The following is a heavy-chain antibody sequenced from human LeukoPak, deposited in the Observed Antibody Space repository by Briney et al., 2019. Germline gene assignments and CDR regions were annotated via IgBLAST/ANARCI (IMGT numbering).Heavy chain of an antibody. J-gene: IGHJ5*02. Sequence: GGSLGLSYAASGFAFDTYSMTWVRQAPGKGLEWVSSISSWSSFIYSADSVTGRFTISRDNAKNSLYLQMNSLRAEDTAVYYCARAGSTNSWFDPWGQGTLVIVSS. V-gene: IGHV3-21*01. CDR3: ARAGSTNSWFDP. CDR1: GFAFDTYS. D-gene: IGHD2-2*01. CDR2: ISSWSSFI.